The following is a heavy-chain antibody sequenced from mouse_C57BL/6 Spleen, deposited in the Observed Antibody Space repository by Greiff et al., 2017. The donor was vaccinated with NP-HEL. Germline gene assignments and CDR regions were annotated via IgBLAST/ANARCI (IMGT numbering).Heavy chain of an antibody. D-gene: IGHD4-1*01. CDR3: ARYKLYYFDY. Sequence: DVKLVESGGGLVQPGGSLSLSCAASGFTFTDYYMSWVRQPPGKALEWLGFIRNKANGYTTEYSASVKGRFTISRDNSQSILYLQMNALRAEDSATYYCARYKLYYFDYWGQGTTLTVSS. V-gene: IGHV7-3*01. J-gene: IGHJ2*01. CDR2: IRNKANGYTT. CDR1: GFTFTDYY.